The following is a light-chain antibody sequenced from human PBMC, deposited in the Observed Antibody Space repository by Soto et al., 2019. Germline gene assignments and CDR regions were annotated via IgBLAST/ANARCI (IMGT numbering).Light chain of an antibody. J-gene: IGKJ1*01. CDR3: QPYTQLLWT. CDR1: QSVSASQ. CDR2: GIY. V-gene: IGKV3-20*01. Sequence: EFVLSQSQGTLSLSPGERATLSCRTSQSVSASQLAWYQQKPGQDPRILIYGIYKRAAVIPARFTGSGSGTEFTLTIDGLEPEDFAVYYCQPYTQLLWTVGQVTKVEIK.